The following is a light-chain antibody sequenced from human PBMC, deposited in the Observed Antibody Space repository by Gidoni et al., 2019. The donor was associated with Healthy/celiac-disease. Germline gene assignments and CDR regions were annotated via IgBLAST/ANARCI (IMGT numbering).Light chain of an antibody. J-gene: IGLJ2*01. CDR3: QVWDSSSDHVV. V-gene: IGLV3-21*02. CDR2: DDS. Sequence: SYVLTQPPSVPVAPGQTARITCGGNNIGSTSVLWYQQKPGQAPVLVVYDDSDRPSGSPERFSGSNSGNTATLTISRVEAGDEADYYCQVWDSSSDHVVFGGGTKLTVL. CDR1: NIGSTS.